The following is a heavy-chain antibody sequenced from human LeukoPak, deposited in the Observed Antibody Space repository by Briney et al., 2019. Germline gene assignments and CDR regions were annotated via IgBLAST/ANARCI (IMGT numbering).Heavy chain of an antibody. D-gene: IGHD6-19*01. J-gene: IGHJ6*03. CDR2: INSDGSST. CDR1: GFTFHDHG. V-gene: IGHV3-74*01. Sequence: GGSLRLSCAASGFTFHDHGMSWVRQAPGKGLVWVSRINSDGSSTSYADSVKGRFTISRDNAKNTLYLQMNSLRAEDTAVYYCARVGSPFYYYYYYMDVWGKGTTVTVSS. CDR3: ARVGSPFYYYYYYMDV.